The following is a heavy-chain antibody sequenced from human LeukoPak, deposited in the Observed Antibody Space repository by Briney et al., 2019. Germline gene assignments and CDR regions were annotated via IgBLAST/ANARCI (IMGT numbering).Heavy chain of an antibody. CDR1: GRSMRSYY. D-gene: IGHD3-22*01. V-gene: IGHV4-59*08. Sequence: SETLSLTCSVSGRSMRSYYWSWIRQPPGKGLEWIGCIDSSGSTNYNPSLKSRVTISVDTSKNQFSLKLTSVTATDTAVYYCARHLRKEGYSDYFDYWGQGTLVTVSS. J-gene: IGHJ4*02. CDR3: ARHLRKEGYSDYFDY. CDR2: IDSSGST.